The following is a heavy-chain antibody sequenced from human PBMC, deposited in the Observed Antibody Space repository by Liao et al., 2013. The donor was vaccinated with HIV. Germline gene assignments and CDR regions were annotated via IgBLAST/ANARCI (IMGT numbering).Heavy chain of an antibody. CDR2: IYYAGTT. CDR1: GGSMTSSY. Sequence: QVQLQESGPGQVKTGGTLSLTCSVSGGSMTSSYWNWIRQTPTRGLEWIGYIYYAGTTNYNPALKSRVTISVDTSENQFSLKLSSVTAADTAVYYCARGSRNAFDIWGQGTMVTVSS. CDR3: ARGSRNAFDI. D-gene: IGHD5/OR15-5a*01. V-gene: IGHV4-59*01. J-gene: IGHJ3*02.